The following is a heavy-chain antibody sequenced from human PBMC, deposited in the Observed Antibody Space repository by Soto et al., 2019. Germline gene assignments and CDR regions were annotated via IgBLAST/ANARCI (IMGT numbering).Heavy chain of an antibody. V-gene: IGHV3-30*03. CDR2: ISYDGSNK. CDR1: GFTFSSYG. CDR3: FVVVAGASEFFYI. D-gene: IGHD2-15*01. J-gene: IGHJ3*02. Sequence: QVQLVESGGGVVQPGRSLRLSCAASGFTFSSYGMHWVRQAPGKGLEWVAVISYDGSNKYYADSVKGRFTISRDNSKNTLYLQMNSLRAEDTAVYYCFVVVAGASEFFYIWGQGKMVTVSS.